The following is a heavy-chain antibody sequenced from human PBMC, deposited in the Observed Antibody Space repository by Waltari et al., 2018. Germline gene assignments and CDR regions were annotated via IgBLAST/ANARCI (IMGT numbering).Heavy chain of an antibody. Sequence: EVQLVQSGAEVKKPGATVKISCKVSGYTFTDYYMHWVQQAPGKGLEWMGLVDPEEGETITAEKFQGRVTITTDTSTDTAYMELSSLRSEDTAVYYWATSDGSGRSYFDYWGQGTLVTVSS. CDR3: ATSDGSGRSYFDY. CDR1: GYTFTDYY. J-gene: IGHJ4*02. V-gene: IGHV1-69-2*01. CDR2: VDPEEGET. D-gene: IGHD3-10*01.